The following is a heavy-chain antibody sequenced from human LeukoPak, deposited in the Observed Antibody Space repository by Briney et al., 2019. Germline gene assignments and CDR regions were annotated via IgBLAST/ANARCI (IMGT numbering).Heavy chain of an antibody. D-gene: IGHD4-23*01. J-gene: IGHJ4*02. CDR3: AKDDGGNSFAY. CDR1: GYTLTDSY. CDR2: IYPNSGAT. V-gene: IGHV1-2*02. Sequence: GASVKVSCKPSGYTLTDSYMHWVRQAPGQGLEWVGVIYPNSGATNYAQKFQDRVTLTSDTSISAAYMELSRQTTDDTADYYCAKDDGGNSFAYRGQGTLVTVSS.